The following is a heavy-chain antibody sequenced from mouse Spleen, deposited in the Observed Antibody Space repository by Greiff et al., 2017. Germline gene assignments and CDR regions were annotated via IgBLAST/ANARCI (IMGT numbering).Heavy chain of an antibody. V-gene: IGHV1-26*01. CDR3: ARAWDY. Sequence: EVKLQQSGPELVKPGASVKISCKASGYTFTDYYMNWVKQSHGKSLEWIGDINPNNGGTSYNQKFKGKATLTVDKSSSTAYMELRSLTSEDSAVYYCARAWDYWGQGTTLTVSS. J-gene: IGHJ2*01. CDR2: INPNNGGT. CDR1: GYTFTDYY.